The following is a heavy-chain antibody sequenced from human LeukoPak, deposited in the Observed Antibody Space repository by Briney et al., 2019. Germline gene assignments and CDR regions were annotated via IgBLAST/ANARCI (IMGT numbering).Heavy chain of an antibody. Sequence: SVKVSCXASGGTFSSYAISWVRQAPGQGLEWMGGIIPIFGTANYAQKFQGRVTITTDESTSTPYMELSSLRSEDTAVYYCARGLFEYSSSPTFDYWGQGTLVTVSS. CDR1: GGTFSSYA. CDR2: IIPIFGTA. J-gene: IGHJ4*02. D-gene: IGHD6-6*01. CDR3: ARGLFEYSSSPTFDY. V-gene: IGHV1-69*05.